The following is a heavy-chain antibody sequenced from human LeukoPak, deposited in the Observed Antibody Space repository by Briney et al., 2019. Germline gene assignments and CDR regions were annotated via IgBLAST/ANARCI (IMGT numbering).Heavy chain of an antibody. CDR2: IYYTGNA. J-gene: IGHJ4*02. V-gene: IGHV4-39*01. CDR3: ARHQGYYYGSGSYYPYYFDY. D-gene: IGHD3-10*01. Sequence: SETLPLTCTVSGDSISTSSSYWGWFPLPPGKGLEGMGTIYYTGNAYYTPSLKSRVTISVDTSKDQFSLKLSSVTAADTAVYYCARHQGYYYGSGSYYPYYFDYWAREPWSPSPQ. CDR1: GDSISTSSSY.